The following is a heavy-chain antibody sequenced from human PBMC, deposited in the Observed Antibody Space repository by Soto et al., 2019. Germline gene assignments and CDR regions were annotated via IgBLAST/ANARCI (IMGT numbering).Heavy chain of an antibody. V-gene: IGHV1-2*04. CDR1: GYTLTGYD. J-gene: IGHJ1*01. Sequence: QVQLVQAGAEVKKPGASVKVYCKASGYTLTGYDMHWVRQAPGQGLEWMGWINPKSGIKNYAQKFQGWVTMIRDTSIRNAYMEMSSLRSDDPAVYYCARDGEQIHAIDSQHWGQGTLVTVSS. CDR2: INPKSGIK. D-gene: IGHD2-8*01. CDR3: ARDGEQIHAIDSQH.